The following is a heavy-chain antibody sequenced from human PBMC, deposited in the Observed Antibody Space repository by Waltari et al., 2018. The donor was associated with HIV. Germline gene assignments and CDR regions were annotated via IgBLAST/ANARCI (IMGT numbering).Heavy chain of an antibody. D-gene: IGHD4-17*01. CDR2: INPNSGHT. V-gene: IGHV1-2*02. Sequence: QVPLVQSGAEVKKPGASVKVSCKASGYSFTDFFIHWMRQAPGQGPEWMGWINPNSGHTIFSQRFQGRVTLTRDTSISTAYMELSSLRSDDTAVYYCARGLSSMTTVTTAVFWGQGTLVTVSS. J-gene: IGHJ4*02. CDR3: ARGLSSMTTVTTAVF. CDR1: GYSFTDFF.